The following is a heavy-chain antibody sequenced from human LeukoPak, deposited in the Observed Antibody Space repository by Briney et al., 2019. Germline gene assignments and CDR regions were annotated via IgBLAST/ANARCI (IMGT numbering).Heavy chain of an antibody. CDR2: ISGSSTYT. V-gene: IGHV3-11*03. CDR3: ARGRYSSGSQYYFDY. J-gene: IGHJ4*02. D-gene: IGHD3-22*01. Sequence: GGSLRLSCAASGFTFSDYYMSWIRQAPGKGLEWVSHISGSSTYTKYADSVRGRFTISRGNAKNSLYLQMNSLRAEDTAVYYCARGRYSSGSQYYFDYWGQGILVTVSS. CDR1: GFTFSDYY.